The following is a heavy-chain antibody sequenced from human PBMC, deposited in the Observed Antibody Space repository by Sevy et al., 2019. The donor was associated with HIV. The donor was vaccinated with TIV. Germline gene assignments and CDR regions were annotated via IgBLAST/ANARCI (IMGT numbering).Heavy chain of an antibody. J-gene: IGHJ4*02. CDR3: AKSGRMVRGVIDY. CDR1: GFTFSSYA. CDR2: ISGSGGST. V-gene: IGHV3-23*01. Sequence: GGSLRLSCAVSGFTFSSYAMSWVRQAPGKGLEWVSAISGSGGSTYYADSVKGRFTISRDNSKNTLYLQMNSLRAEDTAVYYCAKSGRMVRGVIDYWGQGTLVTVSS. D-gene: IGHD3-10*01.